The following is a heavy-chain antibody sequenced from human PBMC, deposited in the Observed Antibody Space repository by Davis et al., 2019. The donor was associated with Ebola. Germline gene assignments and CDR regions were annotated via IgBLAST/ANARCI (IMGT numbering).Heavy chain of an antibody. CDR3: AKDLGNYDFWSGYYNDMDV. D-gene: IGHD3-3*01. CDR1: GYTFTSYA. J-gene: IGHJ6*04. V-gene: IGHV1-3*01. Sequence: AASVKVSCKASGYTFTSYAMHWVRQAPGQRPEWMGWINAGNGNTKYSQKFQGRVTITRDTSASTVYMELRSLRSEDTAVYYCAKDLGNYDFWSGYYNDMDVWGKGTTVTVSS. CDR2: INAGNGNT.